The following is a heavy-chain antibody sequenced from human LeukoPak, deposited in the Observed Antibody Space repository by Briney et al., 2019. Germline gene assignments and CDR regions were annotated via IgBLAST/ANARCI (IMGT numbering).Heavy chain of an antibody. J-gene: IGHJ3*02. D-gene: IGHD3-10*01. V-gene: IGHV3-7*01. CDR3: ARVSYYYYGSGSYSQDAFGI. Sequence: PGGSLRLSCAASGFTFSSYWMSRVRQAPGKGLEWVANIKQDGSEKYYVDSVKGRFTISRDNAKNSLYLQMNSLRAEDTAVYYCARVSYYYYGSGSYSQDAFGIWGQGTMVTVSS. CDR1: GFTFSSYW. CDR2: IKQDGSEK.